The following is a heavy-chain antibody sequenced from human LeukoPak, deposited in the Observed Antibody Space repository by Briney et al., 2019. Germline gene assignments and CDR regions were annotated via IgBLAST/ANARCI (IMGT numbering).Heavy chain of an antibody. V-gene: IGHV3-23*01. CDR2: ISGSGFT. D-gene: IGHD6-6*01. Sequence: GGSLRLSCAASGFTSSSYAMSWVRQAPGKGLEWVSAISGSGFTYYADSVKGRFTISRDTSKNTLYLQMNSLRAEDTAVYYCARGLYSSSPWGQGTLVTVSS. J-gene: IGHJ4*02. CDR3: ARGLYSSSP. CDR1: GFTSSSYA.